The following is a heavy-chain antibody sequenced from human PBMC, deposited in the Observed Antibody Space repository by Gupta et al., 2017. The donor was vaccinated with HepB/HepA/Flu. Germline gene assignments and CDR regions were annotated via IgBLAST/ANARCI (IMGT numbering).Heavy chain of an antibody. CDR1: GFISSSYA. CDR3: VRGATYDVWTAYYDQ. V-gene: IGHV3-33*01. CDR2: IWYDGSYK. D-gene: IGHD3-3*01. Sequence: QVQLVESGGGVVQPGRSLRLSCAASGFISSSYAMHWVRQAPGKGLECVSIIWYDGSYKYYEDTGKGRFTISRDNSKNTLDVQMISLRVEGTAVYYCVRGATYDVWTAYYDQWGQGTLVTVCS. J-gene: IGHJ4*02.